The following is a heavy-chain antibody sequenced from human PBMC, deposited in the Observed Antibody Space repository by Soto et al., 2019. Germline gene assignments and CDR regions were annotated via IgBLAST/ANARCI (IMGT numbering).Heavy chain of an antibody. CDR2: MIPIFGTT. CDR3: ASARGYSYGSQGHFDY. J-gene: IGHJ4*02. CDR1: GGTFSSYA. D-gene: IGHD5-18*01. Sequence: QVQLVQSGAEVKKPGSSVTVSCKASGGTFSSYAISWVRQAPGQGLEWMGGMIPIFGTTNYAQKFQGRVTITADESTSTAYMELSSLRSEDTAVYYCASARGYSYGSQGHFDYWGQGTLVTVSS. V-gene: IGHV1-69*01.